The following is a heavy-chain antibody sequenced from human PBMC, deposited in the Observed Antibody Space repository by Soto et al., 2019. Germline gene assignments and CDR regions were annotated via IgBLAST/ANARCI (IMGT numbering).Heavy chain of an antibody. V-gene: IGHV4-59*08. J-gene: IGHJ4*02. CDR2: IYYSGST. D-gene: IGHD6-6*01. CDR3: ATLLDGSSSV. Sequence: PSETLSLTCTVSGGSISSYYWSWIRQPPGKGLEWIGYIYYSGSTNYNPSLKSRVTISVDTSKNQFSLKLSSVTAADTAVYYCATLLDGSSSVWGQGTLVTVSS. CDR1: GGSISSYY.